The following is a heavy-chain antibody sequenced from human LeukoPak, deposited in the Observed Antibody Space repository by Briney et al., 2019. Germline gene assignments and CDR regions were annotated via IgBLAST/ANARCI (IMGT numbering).Heavy chain of an antibody. V-gene: IGHV4-59*01. Sequence: PSETLSLTCTVSGGSISSYYWSWIRQPPGKGLEWIGHIYYSGSTNYNPSLKSRVTISVDTSKNQFSLKLSSVTAADTAVYYCARGNYDILTGYYWSPYFDYWGQGTLVTVSS. CDR3: ARGNYDILTGYYWSPYFDY. D-gene: IGHD3-9*01. J-gene: IGHJ4*02. CDR1: GGSISSYY. CDR2: IYYSGST.